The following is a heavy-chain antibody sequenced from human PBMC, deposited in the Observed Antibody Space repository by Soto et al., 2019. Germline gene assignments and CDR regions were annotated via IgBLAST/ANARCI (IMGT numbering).Heavy chain of an antibody. D-gene: IGHD3-16*02. CDR3: ALYREITFGGVIVGGFDY. Sequence: QVQLVQSGAEVKKPGSSVKVSCKASGGTFSSYTISWVRQAPGQGLEWMGRIIPILGIANYAQKFQGRVTITADKSTSTAYMELSSLGSEDTAVYYCALYREITFGGVIVGGFDYWGQGTLVTVSS. CDR1: GGTFSSYT. J-gene: IGHJ4*02. V-gene: IGHV1-69*02. CDR2: IIPILGIA.